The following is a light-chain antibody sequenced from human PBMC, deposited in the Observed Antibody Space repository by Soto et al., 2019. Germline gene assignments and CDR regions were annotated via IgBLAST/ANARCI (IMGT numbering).Light chain of an antibody. V-gene: IGLV1-47*01. CDR1: TSNIGTNY. CDR3: VTWDYSLSAVM. CDR2: RNI. J-gene: IGLJ3*02. Sequence: QSVLTQPPSTAGTPGQTVTISCSGSTSNIGTNYGYWYQQLPGAAPKLLIYRNIHRPSGIPDRFSGSKSGTSASLVIRGLRSEDEADYYCVTWDYSLSAVMFGGGTKLTVL.